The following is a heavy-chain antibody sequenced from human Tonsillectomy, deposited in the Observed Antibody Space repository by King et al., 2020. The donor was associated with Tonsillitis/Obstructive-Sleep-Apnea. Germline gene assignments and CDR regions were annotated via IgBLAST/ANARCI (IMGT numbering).Heavy chain of an antibody. V-gene: IGHV3-53*01. Sequence: VQLVESGGGLIQPGGSLRLSCAASGFSVSGNYMSWVRQAPGKEPEWVAVIYSGGSTFSADSVKGRFTISRENSKNTVYLQMDSLRAEDTAVYYCASSPVSVRSFYFDYWGQGTLVTVS. J-gene: IGHJ4*02. CDR1: GFSVSGNY. CDR2: IYSGGST. CDR3: ASSPVSVRSFYFDY. D-gene: IGHD3-16*01.